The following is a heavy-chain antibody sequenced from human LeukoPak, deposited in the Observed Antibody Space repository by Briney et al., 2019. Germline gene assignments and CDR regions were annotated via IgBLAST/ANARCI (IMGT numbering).Heavy chain of an antibody. V-gene: IGHV5-51*01. CDR2: IYIGDSDT. Sequence: GESLKISCKDSGYSFTSYWIVWVRQMPGRGLEWMGIIYIGDSDTIYSPSFQGQVTISADKSISTAYLRWSSLKASDTAMYYCASGYSGGDAFDIWGQGTMVTVSS. CDR3: ASGYSGGDAFDI. J-gene: IGHJ3*02. CDR1: GYSFTSYW. D-gene: IGHD5-18*01.